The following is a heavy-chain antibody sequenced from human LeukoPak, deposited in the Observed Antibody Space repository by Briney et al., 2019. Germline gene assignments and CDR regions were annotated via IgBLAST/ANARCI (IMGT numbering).Heavy chain of an antibody. J-gene: IGHJ4*02. Sequence: GRSLRLSCAASGFTFSSYGMHWVRQAPGKGLEWVAVIWYDGSNKYYADSVKGRFTISRDNSKNTLYLQMNSLRAEDTAVYYCAREYRYFDDWGQGTLVTASS. V-gene: IGHV3-33*01. CDR3: AREYRYFDD. CDR1: GFTFSSYG. CDR2: IWYDGSNK. D-gene: IGHD3-16*02.